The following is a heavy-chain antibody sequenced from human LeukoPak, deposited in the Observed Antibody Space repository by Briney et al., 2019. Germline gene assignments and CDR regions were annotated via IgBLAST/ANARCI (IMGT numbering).Heavy chain of an antibody. D-gene: IGHD2-2*02. J-gene: IGHJ4*02. CDR3: ARDARYCSSTSCYTPFDY. V-gene: IGHV1-2*02. CDR2: INPNSGGT. Sequence: ASVKVSCKASGYTFTGYYMHWVRQAPGQGLEWMGWINPNSGGTNYAQKFQGRVTMTRDTSISTAYMELSRLRSDDTAVYYCARDARYCSSTSCYTPFDYWGQGTLVTVSS. CDR1: GYTFTGYY.